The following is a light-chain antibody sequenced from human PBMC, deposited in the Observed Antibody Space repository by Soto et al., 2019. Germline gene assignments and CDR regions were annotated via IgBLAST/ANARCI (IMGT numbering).Light chain of an antibody. CDR3: SSYTSSSTDV. CDR1: SSDVGFSNY. Sequence: QSALTQPASVSGSPGQSITISCTGTSSDVGFSNYVFWYQQHPGKAPKLIISDVSNRPSGVSNRFSGSKSGNTASLTISGLQAEDEADYYCSSYTSSSTDVFGTGTKVPVL. J-gene: IGLJ1*01. CDR2: DVS. V-gene: IGLV2-14*01.